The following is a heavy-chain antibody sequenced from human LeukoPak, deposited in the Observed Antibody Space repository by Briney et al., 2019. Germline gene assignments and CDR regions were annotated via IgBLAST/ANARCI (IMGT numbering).Heavy chain of an antibody. CDR2: ISSSSSYI. J-gene: IGHJ4*02. Sequence: GGSLRLSCAASGFTFSSYSMNWVRQAPGKGLEWVSSISSSSSYIYYADSVKGRFTISRDNAKNSLYLQMNSLRAEDTAVYYCARDLGDCYDSSGYNGYWGQGTLVTVSS. CDR3: ARDLGDCYDSSGYNGY. CDR1: GFTFSSYS. D-gene: IGHD3-22*01. V-gene: IGHV3-21*01.